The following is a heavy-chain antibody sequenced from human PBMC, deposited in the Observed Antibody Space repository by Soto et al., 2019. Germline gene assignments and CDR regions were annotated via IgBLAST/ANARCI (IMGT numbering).Heavy chain of an antibody. CDR1: GYTFTSYA. CDR2: INAGNGNT. Sequence: GASVKVSCKASGYTFTSYAMHWVRQAPRQRLEWMGWINAGNGNTKYSQKFQGRVTITRDTSASTAYMELSSLRSEDKAVYCCARELRGSGYYLNYYYYYGMDVWGQGTLVTVSS. J-gene: IGHJ6*02. V-gene: IGHV1-3*01. CDR3: ARELRGSGYYLNYYYYYGMDV. D-gene: IGHD3-3*01.